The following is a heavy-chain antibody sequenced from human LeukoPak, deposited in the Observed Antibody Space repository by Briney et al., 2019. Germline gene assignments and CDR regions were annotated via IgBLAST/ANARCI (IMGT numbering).Heavy chain of an antibody. V-gene: IGHV4-59*01. J-gene: IGHJ6*02. CDR2: IYYSGST. Sequence: SETLSLTCTVSGGSISSYYWSWIRQPPGKGLEWIGYIYYSGSTNYNPSLKSRVTISVDTSKNQFSLKLSSVTAADTAVYYCARDMVATWGPDTYYYYGMDVWGQGTTVTVSS. CDR1: GGSISSYY. CDR3: ARDMVATWGPDTYYYYGMDV. D-gene: IGHD5-12*01.